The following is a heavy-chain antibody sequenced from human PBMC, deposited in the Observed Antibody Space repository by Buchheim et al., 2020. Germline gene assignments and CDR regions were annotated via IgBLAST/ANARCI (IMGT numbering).Heavy chain of an antibody. CDR3: ARIPQDIVVVPAATDAFDI. D-gene: IGHD2-2*01. CDR1: GGTFSSYA. V-gene: IGHV1-69*04. J-gene: IGHJ3*02. CDR2: LIPILGIA. Sequence: QVQLVQSGAEVKKPGSSVKVSCKASGGTFSSYAISWVRQAPGQGLEWMGRLIPILGIANYAQKFQGRVTITADKSTSTAYMELSSLRSEDTAVYYCARIPQDIVVVPAATDAFDIWGQGT.